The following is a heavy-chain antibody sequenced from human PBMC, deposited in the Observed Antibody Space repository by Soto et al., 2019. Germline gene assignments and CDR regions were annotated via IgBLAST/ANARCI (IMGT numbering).Heavy chain of an antibody. CDR1: GYTFTSYG. CDR3: AREDRGDLWFGELLESSYGMEV. J-gene: IGHJ6*01. CDR2: ISAYNGNT. Sequence: ASVKVSCKASGYTFTSYGISWVRQAPGQGLEWMGWISAYNGNTNYAQKLQGRVTMTTDTSTSTAYMELRSLRSDDTAVYYCAREDRGDLWFGELLESSYGMEVWGQGTTVTVSS. V-gene: IGHV1-18*01. D-gene: IGHD3-10*01.